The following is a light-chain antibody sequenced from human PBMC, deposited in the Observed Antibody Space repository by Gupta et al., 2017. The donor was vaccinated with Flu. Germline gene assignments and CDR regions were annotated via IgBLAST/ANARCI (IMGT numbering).Light chain of an antibody. CDR2: KVS. J-gene: IGKJ2*01. Sequence: EAVMAQSPLSLTVTLGQPASISCRSSQSLAARDGNIYLNWFHQRPGQSPRRLIYKVSNRDSGVPERFSGSKSGSDFTLEISRVEAEDVGVYFCRQATQWPYTFGQGTKLEIK. CDR1: QSLAARDGNIY. V-gene: IGKV2-30*01. CDR3: RQATQWPYT.